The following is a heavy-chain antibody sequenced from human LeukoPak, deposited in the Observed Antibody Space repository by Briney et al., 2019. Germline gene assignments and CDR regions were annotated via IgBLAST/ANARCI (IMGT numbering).Heavy chain of an antibody. Sequence: PGRSLRLSCAASGFTFSSYAMHWVRQAPGKGLEWVSGISWNSGSIGYADSVKGRFTISRDNAKNSLYLQMNSLRAEDMALYYCAKSLGYSYGGIDYWGQGTLVTVSS. CDR1: GFTFSSYA. D-gene: IGHD5-18*01. V-gene: IGHV3-9*03. J-gene: IGHJ4*02. CDR3: AKSLGYSYGGIDY. CDR2: ISWNSGSI.